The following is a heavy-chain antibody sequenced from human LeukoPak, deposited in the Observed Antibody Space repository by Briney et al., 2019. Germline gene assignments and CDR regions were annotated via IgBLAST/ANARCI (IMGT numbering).Heavy chain of an antibody. J-gene: IGHJ4*02. CDR1: GFTFSNAW. CDR3: ITFSMIVVVITT. CDR2: IKSKTDGGTT. V-gene: IGHV3-15*01. D-gene: IGHD3-22*01. Sequence: GGSLRLSCEASGFTFSNAWMSWVRQAPGEGLEWVGRIKSKTDGGTTDYAAPVKGRFTISRDDSKNTLYLQMSSLKTEDTAVYYCITFSMIVVVITTWGQGTLVTVSS.